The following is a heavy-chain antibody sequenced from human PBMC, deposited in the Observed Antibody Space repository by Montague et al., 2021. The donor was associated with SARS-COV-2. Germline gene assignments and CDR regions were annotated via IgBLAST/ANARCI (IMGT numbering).Heavy chain of an antibody. Sequence: SETLFLTCSVSPGSIISSGYYWGWIRQPPGKELEWIGNIYYSGTTYYNPSLQSRGTISVDTSKNHLSLRLSSMTAADTAVYFCARGMIRGVTTPFDYWGQGSQVTVSS. J-gene: IGHJ4*02. CDR1: PGSIISSGYY. CDR2: IYYSGTT. D-gene: IGHD3-10*01. CDR3: ARGMIRGVTTPFDY. V-gene: IGHV4-39*02.